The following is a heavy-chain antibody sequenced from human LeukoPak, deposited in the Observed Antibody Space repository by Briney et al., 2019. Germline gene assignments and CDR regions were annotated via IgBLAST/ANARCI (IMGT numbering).Heavy chain of an antibody. CDR2: IQQDGSEQ. V-gene: IGHV3-7*02. Sequence: GGSLRLSCTASGFTFSSHWMSWVRQAPGKGLEWVANIQQDGSEQYYVDSVKGRFTISRDNAKNSLYLQMNSLRAEDTALYYCARNYGGYSYWGQGTLVTVSS. CDR1: GFTFSSHW. J-gene: IGHJ4*02. D-gene: IGHD4-23*01. CDR3: ARNYGGYSY.